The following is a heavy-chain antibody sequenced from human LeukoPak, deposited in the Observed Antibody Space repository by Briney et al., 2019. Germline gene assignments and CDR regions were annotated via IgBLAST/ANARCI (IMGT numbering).Heavy chain of an antibody. CDR2: IYHSGST. CDR1: GGAITSGGYS. V-gene: IGHV4-30-2*01. J-gene: IGHJ3*02. CDR3: AREFGDGYTIGGAFDI. D-gene: IGHD5-24*01. Sequence: PSETLSLTCTVSGGAITSGGYSWNWIRQPPGKGLEWIGYIYHSGSTYYNPSLKSRVTISVDRSKNQFSLKLSSVTAADTAVYYCAREFGDGYTIGGAFDIWGQGTMVTVSS.